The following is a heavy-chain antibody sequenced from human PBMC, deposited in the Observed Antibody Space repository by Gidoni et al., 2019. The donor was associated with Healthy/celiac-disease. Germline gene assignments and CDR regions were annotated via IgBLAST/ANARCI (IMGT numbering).Heavy chain of an antibody. D-gene: IGHD6-25*01. CDR1: GFTFSSYG. CDR2: IWYDGSNK. V-gene: IGHV3-33*01. Sequence: QVQLVESGGGVVQPGRSLRLSCAASGFTFSSYGMHWVRQAPGKGLEWVAVIWYDGSNKYYADSVKGRFTISRDNSKNTLYLQMNSLRAEDTAVYYCARDSGSYGSMDVWGQGTTVTVSS. J-gene: IGHJ6*02. CDR3: ARDSGSYGSMDV.